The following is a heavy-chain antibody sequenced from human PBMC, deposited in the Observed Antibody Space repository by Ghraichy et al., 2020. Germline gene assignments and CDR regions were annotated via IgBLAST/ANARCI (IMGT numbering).Heavy chain of an antibody. CDR1: GFTFDDYA. V-gene: IGHV3-9*01. Sequence: SLNISCAASGFTFDDYAMHWVRQAPGKGLEWVSGISWNSGSIGYADSVKGRFTISRDNAKNSLYLQMNSLRAEDTALYYCAKDIAGGNSFWYFDLWGRGTLVTVSS. J-gene: IGHJ2*01. CDR3: AKDIAGGNSFWYFDL. CDR2: ISWNSGSI. D-gene: IGHD4-23*01.